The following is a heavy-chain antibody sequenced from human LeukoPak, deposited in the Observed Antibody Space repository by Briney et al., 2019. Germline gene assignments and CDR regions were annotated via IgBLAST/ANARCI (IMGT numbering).Heavy chain of an antibody. CDR2: IYYSGST. D-gene: IGHD3-16*02. CDR1: GGSISSSSYY. CDR3: ARAAGLYPYYFDY. Sequence: SETLSLTCTVSGGSISSSSYYWGWIRQPPGKGLEWIGSIYYSGSTYYNPSLKSRVTISVDTSKNQFSLKLSSVTAADTAVYYCARAAGLYPYYFDYWGQGTLVTVSP. V-gene: IGHV4-39*07. J-gene: IGHJ4*02.